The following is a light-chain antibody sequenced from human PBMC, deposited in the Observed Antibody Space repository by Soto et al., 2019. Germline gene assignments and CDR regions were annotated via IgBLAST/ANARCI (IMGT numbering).Light chain of an antibody. CDR1: NIGSKS. J-gene: IGLJ1*01. V-gene: IGLV3-21*02. Sequence: SYELTQSPSVSVAPGQTARITCGGNNIGSKSVHWYQQKPGQAPVLVVYDDSDRPSGTPERFSGSNSGNTATLTISRVEAWDEADYYCQVWDSSSDHYVFGTGTKVTVL. CDR2: DDS. CDR3: QVWDSSSDHYV.